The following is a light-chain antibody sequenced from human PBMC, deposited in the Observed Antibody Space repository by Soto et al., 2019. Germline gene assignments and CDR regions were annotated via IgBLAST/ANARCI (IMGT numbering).Light chain of an antibody. V-gene: IGLV1-44*01. CDR1: SSNIGSHT. Sequence: QPVLPQPPSASGTPGQRVTMSCSGSSSNIGSHTVNWYQQLPGTAPKLLIYSNNQRPSGVPDRFSGSKSGTSASLAISGLQSEDQAYYYCAAWDDSLNGWVFGGGTELTV. CDR2: SNN. J-gene: IGLJ3*02. CDR3: AAWDDSLNGWV.